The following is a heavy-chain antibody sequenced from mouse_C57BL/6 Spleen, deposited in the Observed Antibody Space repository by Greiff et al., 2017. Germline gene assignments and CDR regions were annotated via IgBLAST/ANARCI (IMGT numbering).Heavy chain of an antibody. J-gene: IGHJ1*03. CDR2: IEPANGNT. CDR1: GFNITNTY. CDR3: ARSYGSSYWYFDV. V-gene: IGHV14-3*01. Sequence: VQLKESVAELVRPGASVKLSCTASGFNITNTYMHWVKQRPEQGLEWIGRIEPANGNTKYAPKFQGKATITADTSSNTAYLQLSSLTSEDTAIYYCARSYGSSYWYFDVWGTGTTVTVSS. D-gene: IGHD1-1*01.